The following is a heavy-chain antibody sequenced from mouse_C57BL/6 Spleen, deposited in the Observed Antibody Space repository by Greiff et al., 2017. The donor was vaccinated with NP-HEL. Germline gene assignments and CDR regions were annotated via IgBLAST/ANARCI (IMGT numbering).Heavy chain of an antibody. Sequence: VQLQQSGAELVKPGASVKISCKASGYAFSSYWMNWVKQRPGKGLEWIGQIYPGDGDTNYNGKFKGKATLTADKSSSTAYMQLSSLTSEDSAVYFCARSGGITTVVIYYYAMDYWGQGTSVTVSS. CDR2: IYPGDGDT. J-gene: IGHJ4*01. CDR3: ARSGGITTVVIYYYAMDY. D-gene: IGHD1-1*01. V-gene: IGHV1-80*01. CDR1: GYAFSSYW.